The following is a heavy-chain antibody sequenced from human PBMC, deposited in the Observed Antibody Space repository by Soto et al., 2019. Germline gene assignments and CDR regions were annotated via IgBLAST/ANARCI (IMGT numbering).Heavy chain of an antibody. V-gene: IGHV3-11*01. J-gene: IGHJ4*02. Sequence: GGSLRLSCATSGFTFSDFYMSWVRQAPWKGPEWVSYISHHSLTVYTAHSVKGRFSISRDNAMNSLYLQMDSLRAEDTAVYFCARGGGSSPFDFGGQGTLVTVS. CDR2: ISHHSLTV. CDR3: ARGGGSSPFDF. D-gene: IGHD6-6*01. CDR1: GFTFSDFY.